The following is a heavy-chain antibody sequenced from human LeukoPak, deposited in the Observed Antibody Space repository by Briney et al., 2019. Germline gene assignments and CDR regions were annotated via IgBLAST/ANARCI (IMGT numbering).Heavy chain of an antibody. J-gene: IGHJ4*02. Sequence: ASVKVSCKASGYTFTGYYMHWVRQAPGQGLEWMGWMSPDSGYTGYAQTFQGRVTLTRNTSVSTAFMELSGLRSEDTAVYYCEIYTGYDSFWGQGTLVTASS. CDR2: MSPDSGYT. D-gene: IGHD5-12*01. CDR3: EIYTGYDSF. CDR1: GYTFTGYY. V-gene: IGHV1-8*02.